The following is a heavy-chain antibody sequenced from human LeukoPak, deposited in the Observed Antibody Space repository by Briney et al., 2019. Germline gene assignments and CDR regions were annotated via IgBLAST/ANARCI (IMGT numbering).Heavy chain of an antibody. Sequence: ETGGSLRLSCAASGFTFSSYGMHWVRQAPGKGLEWVAVISYDGSNKYYADSVKGRFTISRDNSKNTLYLQMNSLRAEDTAVYYCAKGASLKWRDAFDIWGQGTMVTVSS. V-gene: IGHV3-30*18. J-gene: IGHJ3*02. CDR1: GFTFSSYG. D-gene: IGHD1-26*01. CDR2: ISYDGSNK. CDR3: AKGASLKWRDAFDI.